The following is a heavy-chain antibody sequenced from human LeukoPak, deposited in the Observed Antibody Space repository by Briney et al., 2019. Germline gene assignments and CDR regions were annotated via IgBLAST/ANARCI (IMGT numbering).Heavy chain of an antibody. CDR3: ARDLATADGVDY. Sequence: AGGSLRLSCAAPGFTFDDYGISWVRQAPGKGLEWVSGINWNGGSTGYADSVKGRFTISRDNAKNSLYLQMNSLRAEDTALYYCARDLATADGVDYWGQGTLVTVSS. J-gene: IGHJ4*02. CDR2: INWNGGST. V-gene: IGHV3-20*04. CDR1: GFTFDDYG. D-gene: IGHD1-26*01.